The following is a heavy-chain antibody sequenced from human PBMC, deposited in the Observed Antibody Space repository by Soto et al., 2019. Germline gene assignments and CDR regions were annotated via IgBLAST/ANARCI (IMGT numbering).Heavy chain of an antibody. J-gene: IGHJ4*02. D-gene: IGHD3-22*01. CDR2: IIPIFGTA. CDR1: GGTFSSYA. V-gene: IGHV1-69*13. Sequence: SVKVSCKASGGTFSSYAISWVRQAPGQGLEWMGGIIPIFGTANYAQKFQGRVTITADESTSTAYMELSSLRSEDTAVYYCARGGNYDSSGYYYDKIDYWGQGTLVTVSS. CDR3: ARGGNYDSSGYYYDKIDY.